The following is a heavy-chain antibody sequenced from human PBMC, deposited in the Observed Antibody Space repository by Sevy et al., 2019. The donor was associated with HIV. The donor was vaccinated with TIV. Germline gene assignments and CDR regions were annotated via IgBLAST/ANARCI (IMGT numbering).Heavy chain of an antibody. J-gene: IGHJ3*02. D-gene: IGHD2-15*01. CDR1: GGSISSSSYY. CDR3: ARLPHGYCSGGSCRRGAFDI. CDR2: IYYSGST. V-gene: IGHV4-39*01. Sequence: SETLSLTCTVSGGSISSSSYYWGWIRQPPGKGLEWIVSIYYSGSTYYNPSLKSRVTISVDTSKNQFSLKLSSVTAADTAVYYCARLPHGYCSGGSCRRGAFDIWGQGTMVTVSS.